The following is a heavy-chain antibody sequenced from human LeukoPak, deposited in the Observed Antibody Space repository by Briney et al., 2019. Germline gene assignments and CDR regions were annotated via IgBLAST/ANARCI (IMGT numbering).Heavy chain of an antibody. CDR1: GYTFTSYD. D-gene: IGHD6-19*01. CDR3: ARGRTARNPSSGWYPY. V-gene: IGHV1-8*01. J-gene: IGHJ4*02. CDR2: MNPNSGNT. Sequence: ASVKVSCKASGYTFTSYDINWVRQATGQGLEWMGWMNPNSGNTGYAQKFQGRVTMTRNTSISTAYMELSSLRSEDTAVYYCARGRTARNPSSGWYPYWGQGTLVTVSS.